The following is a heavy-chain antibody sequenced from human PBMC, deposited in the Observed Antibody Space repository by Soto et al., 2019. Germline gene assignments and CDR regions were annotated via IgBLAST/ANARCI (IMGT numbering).Heavy chain of an antibody. CDR1: GYTFTDYF. CDR3: ARVTLRAGNWFDP. CDR2: INPKSRGT. V-gene: IGHV1-2*02. J-gene: IGHJ5*02. Sequence: VSCKASGYTFTDYFIHWVRQAPGQGFEWMGWINPKSRGTTYAQKFQGRVTMTRDTSNTTAYMELRGLRSDDTAIYYCARVTLRAGNWFDPWGQGALVTVSS.